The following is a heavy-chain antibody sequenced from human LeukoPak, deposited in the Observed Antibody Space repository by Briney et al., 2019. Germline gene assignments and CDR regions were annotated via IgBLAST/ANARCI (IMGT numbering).Heavy chain of an antibody. J-gene: IGHJ3*02. V-gene: IGHV1-69*05. D-gene: IGHD1-26*01. Sequence: ASVKVSCKASGGAFSSYAISWVRQAPGQGLEWMGRIIPIFGTANYAQKFQGRVTITTDESTSTAYMELSSLRSEDTAVYYCARGIVGATTGGAFDIWGQGTMVTVSS. CDR2: IIPIFGTA. CDR3: ARGIVGATTGGAFDI. CDR1: GGAFSSYA.